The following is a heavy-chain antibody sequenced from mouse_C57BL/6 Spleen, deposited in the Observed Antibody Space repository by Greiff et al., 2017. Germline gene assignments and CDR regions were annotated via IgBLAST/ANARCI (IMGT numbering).Heavy chain of an antibody. CDR3: AIRAYYGKEVYAMDY. CDR2: IHPSDSDT. D-gene: IGHD2-10*01. CDR1: GYTFTSYW. V-gene: IGHV1-74*01. J-gene: IGHJ4*01. Sequence: QVQLQQPGAELVKPGASVKVSCKASGYTFTSYWMHWVKQRPGQGLEWIGRIHPSDSDTNYNQKFKGKATLTVDKSFSTAYMQLSSLTSEDSAVYYCAIRAYYGKEVYAMDYWGQGTSVTVSS.